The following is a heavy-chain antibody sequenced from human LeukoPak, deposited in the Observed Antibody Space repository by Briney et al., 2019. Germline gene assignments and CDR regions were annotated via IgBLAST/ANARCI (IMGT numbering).Heavy chain of an antibody. CDR1: GYSFTSSW. V-gene: IGHV5-51*01. D-gene: IGHD1-26*01. CDR2: NYPGDADT. Sequence: PGESLKISCKGSGYSFTSSWIGWVRQMPEKGLEWMGINYPGDADTRYSPSFQGQVTISADNSISTAYLQWSSLKASDTAIYYCARHPNVGATHYYYAMDVWGQGTTVTVSS. J-gene: IGHJ6*02. CDR3: ARHPNVGATHYYYAMDV.